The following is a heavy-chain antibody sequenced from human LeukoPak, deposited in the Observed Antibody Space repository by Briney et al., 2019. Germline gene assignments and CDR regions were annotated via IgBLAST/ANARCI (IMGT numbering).Heavy chain of an antibody. CDR2: INPNSGGT. CDR3: ARDPGVANYDFWSGYWYNFDY. J-gene: IGHJ4*02. D-gene: IGHD3-3*01. V-gene: IGHV1-2*02. CDR1: GYTFTGYY. Sequence: ASVKVSCKASGYTFTGYYMHWVRQAPGQGLEWMGWINPNSGGTNYAQKFQGRVTMTRDTSISTAYMELSRLRSDDTAVYYCARDPGVANYDFWSGYWYNFDYWGQGTLVTVSS.